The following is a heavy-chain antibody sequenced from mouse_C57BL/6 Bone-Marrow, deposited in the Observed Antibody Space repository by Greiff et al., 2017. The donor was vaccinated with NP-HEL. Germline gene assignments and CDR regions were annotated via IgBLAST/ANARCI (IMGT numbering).Heavy chain of an antibody. J-gene: IGHJ3*01. CDR1: GYSITSGYY. D-gene: IGHD2-1*01. V-gene: IGHV3-6*01. CDR3: ASPEGGYGNYWFAY. Sequence: EVQLQQSGPGLVKPSQSLSLTCSVTGYSITSGYYWNWIRQFPGNKLEWMGYISYDGSNNYNPSLKNRISITRDTSKNQFFLKLNSVTTEDTATYYCASPEGGYGNYWFAYWGQGTLVTVSA. CDR2: ISYDGSN.